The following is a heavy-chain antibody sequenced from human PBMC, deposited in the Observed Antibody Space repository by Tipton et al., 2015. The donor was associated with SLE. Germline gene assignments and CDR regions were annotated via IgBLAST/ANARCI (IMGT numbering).Heavy chain of an antibody. CDR3: ARERGGEDSLDY. CDR1: GFTFDDYG. J-gene: IGHJ4*02. V-gene: IGHV3-20*04. Sequence: SLRLSCAASGFTFDDYGMSWVRQAPGKGLEWVPGINWNGGSTGYADSVKGRFTISRDNAKNSLYLKMNSLRAEDTALYYCARERGGEDSLDYWGQGTLVTVSS. CDR2: INWNGGST. D-gene: IGHD3-16*01.